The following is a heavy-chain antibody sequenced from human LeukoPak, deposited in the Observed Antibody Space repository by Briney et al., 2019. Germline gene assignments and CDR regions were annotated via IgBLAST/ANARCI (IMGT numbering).Heavy chain of an antibody. CDR3: ALGDGYNLSFDY. V-gene: IGHV1-69*05. CDR1: GGTFSSYA. J-gene: IGHJ4*02. CDR2: IIPIFGTA. D-gene: IGHD5-24*01. Sequence: ASVKVSCKASGGTFSSYAISWVRQAPGQGLEWMGGIIPIFGTANYAQKFQGRVTITTDESTSTAYMELSSLRSEDTAVYYCALGDGYNLSFDYWGQGTLVTVSS.